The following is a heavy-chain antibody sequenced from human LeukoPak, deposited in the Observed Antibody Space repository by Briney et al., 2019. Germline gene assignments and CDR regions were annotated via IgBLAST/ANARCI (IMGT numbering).Heavy chain of an antibody. J-gene: IGHJ4*02. CDR2: IWYDGSNK. V-gene: IGHV3-33*01. CDR3: AREVYDSSGYFHDY. D-gene: IGHD3-22*01. Sequence: GGSLRLSCAASGFTFSSYGMHWVRQAPGKGLEWVAVIWYDGSNKYYADSVKGRFTISRDNSKNTLYLQMNSLRAEDTAVYYCAREVYDSSGYFHDYWGQGTLDTVSS. CDR1: GFTFSSYG.